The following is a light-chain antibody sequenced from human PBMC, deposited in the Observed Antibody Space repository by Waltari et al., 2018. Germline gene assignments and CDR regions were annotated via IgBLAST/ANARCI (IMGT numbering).Light chain of an antibody. V-gene: IGLV1-44*01. CDR2: SNN. CDR3: AAWDDSLNGWV. J-gene: IGLJ3*02. Sequence: QSGLTQPPSASGTPGQSVTISCSGSSPNIGSNTVNWYQQLPGPAPKLLIYSNNQRPSGVPDRFSGSKSGTSASLAISGLQSEDEADYYCAAWDDSLNGWVFGGGTKLTVL. CDR1: SPNIGSNT.